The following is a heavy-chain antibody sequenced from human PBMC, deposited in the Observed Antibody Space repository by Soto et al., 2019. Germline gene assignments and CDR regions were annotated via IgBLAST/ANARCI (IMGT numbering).Heavy chain of an antibody. D-gene: IGHD6-13*01. V-gene: IGHV1-2*02. J-gene: IGHJ4*02. CDR1: TGNY. CDR2: INPNSGGT. Sequence: ASVKVSCKASTGNYLRLVRQAPGQGLEWMGWINPNSGGTHYAEQFQGRVTMTWDTSISTLYMELNSLTSDDTAVYYCAREEATAGNDCFDYWGQGTLVTVSS. CDR3: AREEATAGNDCFDY.